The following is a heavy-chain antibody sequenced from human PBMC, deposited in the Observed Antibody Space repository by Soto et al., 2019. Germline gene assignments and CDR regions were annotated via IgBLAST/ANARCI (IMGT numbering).Heavy chain of an antibody. J-gene: IGHJ3*02. CDR1: GYSFTSYW. Sequence: LGESLKISCKGSGYSFTSYWIGWVRQMPGKGLEWMGIIYPGDSDTRYSPSFQGQVTISADKSISTAYLQWSSLKASDTAMYYCARHETYYYDSSGLVGAFDIWGQGTMVTVSS. CDR2: IYPGDSDT. V-gene: IGHV5-51*01. CDR3: ARHETYYYDSSGLVGAFDI. D-gene: IGHD3-22*01.